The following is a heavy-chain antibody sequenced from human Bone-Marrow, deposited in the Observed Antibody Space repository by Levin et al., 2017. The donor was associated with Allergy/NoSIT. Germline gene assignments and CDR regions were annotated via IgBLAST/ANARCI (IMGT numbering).Heavy chain of an antibody. V-gene: IGHV1-8*01. D-gene: IGHD2-15*01. CDR2: MNPNSGNT. J-gene: IGHJ3*02. CDR1: GYTFTSYD. CDR3: ARVGYCSGGSCYHAFDI. Sequence: VASVKVSCKASGYTFTSYDINWVRQATGQGLEWMGWMNPNSGNTGYAQKFQGRVTMTRNTSISTAYMELSSLRSEDTAVYYCARVGYCSGGSCYHAFDIWGQGTMVTVSS.